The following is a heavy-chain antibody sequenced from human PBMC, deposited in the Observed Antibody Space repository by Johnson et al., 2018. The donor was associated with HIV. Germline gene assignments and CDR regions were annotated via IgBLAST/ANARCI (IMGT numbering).Heavy chain of an antibody. CDR1: GFTFSSCA. D-gene: IGHD3-22*01. V-gene: IGHV3-23*04. Sequence: MQLVESGGGLVQPGGSLRLSCAASGFTFSSCAMSWVRQAPGKGLEWVSAISGSGGSTYYADSVKGRFTISRDNSKNTLYFQMNSLRAEDTAVYYCARKKLQYYDSSGYYDHAFDVWGQGTMVTVSS. CDR3: ARKKLQYYDSSGYYDHAFDV. CDR2: ISGSGGST. J-gene: IGHJ3*01.